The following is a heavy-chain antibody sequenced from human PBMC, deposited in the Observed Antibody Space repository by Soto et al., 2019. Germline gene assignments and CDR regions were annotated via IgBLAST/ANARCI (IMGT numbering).Heavy chain of an antibody. D-gene: IGHD3-22*01. Sequence: PSETLSLTCTVSGGSISSYYWTLIRQPPGKGLEWIGYIYYSGSTYYNPSLGSRVTISVDKSKNQFSLKLTSVTAADTAVFYCAGLYPYESTGYHLDYWGQGILVTVSS. J-gene: IGHJ4*02. CDR2: IYYSGST. CDR1: GGSISSYY. CDR3: AGLYPYESTGYHLDY. V-gene: IGHV4-59*04.